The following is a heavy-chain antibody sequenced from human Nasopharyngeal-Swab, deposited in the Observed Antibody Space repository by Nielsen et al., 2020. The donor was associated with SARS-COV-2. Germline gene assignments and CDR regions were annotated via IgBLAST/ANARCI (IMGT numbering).Heavy chain of an antibody. J-gene: IGHJ3*02. CDR3: ARDPEYQAFDI. V-gene: IGHV3-7*04. CDR2: IKQDGSVK. D-gene: IGHD2/OR15-2a*01. CDR1: GFIFTNSW. Sequence: GESLKISCAASGFIFTNSWMTWVRQTPGKGLEFVANIKQDGSVKNYVDSVKGRFTISRDNAKNSLYLGMNSLRVEDTAVYYCARDPEYQAFDIWGQGTMVTVSS.